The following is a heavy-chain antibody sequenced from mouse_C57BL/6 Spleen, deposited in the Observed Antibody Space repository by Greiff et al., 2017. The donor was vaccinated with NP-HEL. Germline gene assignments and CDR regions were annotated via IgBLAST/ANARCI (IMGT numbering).Heavy chain of an antibody. Sequence: EVQLQQSGPELVKPGASVKIPCKASGYTFTDYNMDWVKQSHGKSLEWIGDINPNNGGTIYNQKFKGKATLTVDKSSSTAYMELRSPTSEDTAVYYCARRGAWFAYWGQGTLVTVSA. J-gene: IGHJ3*01. CDR3: ARRGAWFAY. V-gene: IGHV1-18*01. CDR2: INPNNGGT. CDR1: GYTFTDYN.